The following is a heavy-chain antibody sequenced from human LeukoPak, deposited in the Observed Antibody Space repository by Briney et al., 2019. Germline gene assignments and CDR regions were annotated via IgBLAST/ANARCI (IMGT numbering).Heavy chain of an antibody. CDR3: ARGRYYGSGSKNWFDS. Sequence: ASVKVSCNTSGDTFSDYTVNWVRQGPGQGLEWMGRIIPILGIATYAQKFQDRVTITADRSTSTAYMELSSLRSEDTAVYYCARGRYYGSGSKNWFDSWGQGTPVTVSS. J-gene: IGHJ5*01. CDR1: GDTFSDYT. V-gene: IGHV1-69*02. D-gene: IGHD3-10*01. CDR2: IIPILGIA.